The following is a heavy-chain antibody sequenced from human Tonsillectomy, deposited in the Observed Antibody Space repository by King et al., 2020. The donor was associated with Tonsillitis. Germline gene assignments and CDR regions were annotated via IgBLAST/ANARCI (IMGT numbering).Heavy chain of an antibody. Sequence: QLQESGPGLVKPSETLSLTCTVSGGSITNYYWSWIRQPPGKGLAWIGNIHYSGSTKYNPSLKSRVTISVDTSTNQFSLKLSSVTAADTAGYYCANYCTILTCYGAIDYWGQGTPVTVSS. CDR3: ANYCTILTCYGAIDY. J-gene: IGHJ4*02. CDR1: GGSITNYY. CDR2: IHYSGST. D-gene: IGHD2-8*01. V-gene: IGHV4-59*01.